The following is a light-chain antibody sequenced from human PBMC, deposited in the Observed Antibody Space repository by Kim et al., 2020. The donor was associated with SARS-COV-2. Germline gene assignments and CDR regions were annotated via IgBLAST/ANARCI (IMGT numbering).Light chain of an antibody. J-gene: IGLJ1*01. CDR1: SLNFYY. CDR2: GKN. Sequence: SSELTQDPAVSVALGQAVRITCQGDSLNFYYASWYQQKPGQAPTLVISGKNDRPSGIPDRFSSSTSGNTASLTITGAQADDEADYYCSSRDSSSKYASYVFGTGTQLTVL. V-gene: IGLV3-19*01. CDR3: SSRDSSSKYASYV.